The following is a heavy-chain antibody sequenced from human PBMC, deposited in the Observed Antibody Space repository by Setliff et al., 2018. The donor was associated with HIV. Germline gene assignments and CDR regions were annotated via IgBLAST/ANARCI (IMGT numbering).Heavy chain of an antibody. CDR3: AGENPDVWLHHYTDV. J-gene: IGHJ6*03. CDR2: INHSGTT. V-gene: IGHV4-34*01. D-gene: IGHD2-21*01. CDR1: GGSFSDYY. Sequence: PSETLSLTCTVSGGSFSDYYWSWIRQPPGKGLEWIGEINHSGTTNSNPSLKSRVTISVDTSKNQFSLRLTSVTAADTAVYHCAGENPDVWLHHYTDVWGKGTTVTVSS.